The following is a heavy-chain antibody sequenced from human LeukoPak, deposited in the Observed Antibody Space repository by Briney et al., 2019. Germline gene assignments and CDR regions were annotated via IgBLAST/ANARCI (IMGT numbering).Heavy chain of an antibody. D-gene: IGHD3-22*01. CDR2: ISHSGSA. V-gene: IGHV4-39*01. Sequence: SETLSLTCTVSGGPLSSNTYHWGWIRQPPGKGLEWIGSISHSGSAYYNPSLKSRVSISVDTSMTQMSLKLSSVTASDTAVYYCASPPSYYYETSGYSHDAFDLWGQGTMITVSS. J-gene: IGHJ3*01. CDR1: GGPLSSNTYH. CDR3: ASPPSYYYETSGYSHDAFDL.